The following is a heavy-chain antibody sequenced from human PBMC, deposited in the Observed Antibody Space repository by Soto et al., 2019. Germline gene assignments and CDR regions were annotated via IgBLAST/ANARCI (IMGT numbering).Heavy chain of an antibody. Sequence: SVKVSCKASGYTFTTYYIHWVRQAPGQGLEWMGRIIPILGIANYAQKFQGRVTITADKSTSTAYMELSSLRSEDTAVYYCARALGSPLLWFGEFHLDYWG. V-gene: IGHV1-69*04. CDR2: IIPILGIA. CDR3: ARALGSPLLWFGEFHLDY. J-gene: IGHJ4*01. D-gene: IGHD3-10*01. CDR1: GYTFTTYY.